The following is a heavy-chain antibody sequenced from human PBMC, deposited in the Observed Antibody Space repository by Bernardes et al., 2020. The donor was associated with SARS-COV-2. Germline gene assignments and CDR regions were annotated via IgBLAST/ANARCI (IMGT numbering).Heavy chain of an antibody. CDR3: ARHPRRLQVSGSWFDP. J-gene: IGHJ5*02. V-gene: IGHV4-39*01. D-gene: IGHD1-26*01. CDR1: VDSISSRSYY. CDR2: VYYSGGT. Sequence: EPLSLTFTVSVDSISSRSYYWGCILHSPVKGLEWIGSVYYSGGTYYNPSLKVRVTISVDTSKNQFSLRLNSPTAADAAVYYCARHPRRLQVSGSWFDPWGQGTLVTVSS.